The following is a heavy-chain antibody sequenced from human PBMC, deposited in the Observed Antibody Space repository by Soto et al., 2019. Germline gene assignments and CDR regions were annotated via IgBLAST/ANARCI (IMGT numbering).Heavy chain of an antibody. V-gene: IGHV3-23*01. Sequence: GESLRLSCVGSGFTFGKNAMSWVRQAAGKGLQWVSAISYSGSDTFYADSVKGRFTISRDNSKNSLFLQMNSLRAEDTALYYCAKGGGTYYAGLFDSWGQGALVTVSS. CDR3: AKGGGTYYAGLFDS. CDR2: ISYSGSDT. J-gene: IGHJ5*01. D-gene: IGHD3-22*01. CDR1: GFTFGKNA.